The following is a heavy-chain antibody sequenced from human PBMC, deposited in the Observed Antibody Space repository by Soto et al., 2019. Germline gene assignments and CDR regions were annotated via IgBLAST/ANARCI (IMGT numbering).Heavy chain of an antibody. CDR1: GFTFSSYG. V-gene: IGHV3-30*18. J-gene: IGHJ4*02. CDR3: AKGGGYCSGGSCYPTSYFDY. CDR2: ISYDGSNK. D-gene: IGHD2-15*01. Sequence: GGSLRLSCAASGFTFSSYGMHWVRQAPGKGLEWVAVISYDGSNKYYADSVKGRFTISRDNSKNTLYLQMNSLRAEDTAVYYFAKGGGYCSGGSCYPTSYFDYWGQGTLVTVSS.